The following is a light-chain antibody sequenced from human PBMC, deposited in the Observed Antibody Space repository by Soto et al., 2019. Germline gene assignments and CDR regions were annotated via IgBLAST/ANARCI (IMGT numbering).Light chain of an antibody. CDR1: EIVGSH. Sequence: DTVMTQSPATLSLSPGETATLSCRTSEIVGSHLASYQQIPGQAPRLLIYGVSTRATDIPARFRGSGSETEFTLAIISLLSEDVGAYFCQQYDNWPPWTFGQGTKVEI. CDR3: QQYDNWPPWT. V-gene: IGKV3-15*01. CDR2: GVS. J-gene: IGKJ1*01.